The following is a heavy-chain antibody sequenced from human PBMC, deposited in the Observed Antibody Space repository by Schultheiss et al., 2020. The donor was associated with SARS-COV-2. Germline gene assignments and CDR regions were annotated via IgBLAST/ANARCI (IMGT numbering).Heavy chain of an antibody. CDR2: ISSSGSTI. Sequence: GGSLRLSCAASGFTFSSYAMHWVRQAPGKGLEWVSYISSSGSTIYYADSVKGRFTISRDNAKHSLYLQMNSLRVEDTAVYYCVRDNAYFDIWGRGTLVTVSS. J-gene: IGHJ2*01. CDR3: VRDNAYFDI. V-gene: IGHV3-48*03. CDR1: GFTFSSYA.